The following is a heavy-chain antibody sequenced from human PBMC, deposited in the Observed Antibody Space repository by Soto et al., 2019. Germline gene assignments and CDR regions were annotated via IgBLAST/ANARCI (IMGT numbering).Heavy chain of an antibody. J-gene: IGHJ6*02. V-gene: IGHV1-69*01. Sequence: QVQLVQSGAEVKKPGSSVTVSCKTSGGTFSKDAINWVRQAPGQGLEWMGLLIPVFGSPIYAKKFQGRIRITADESRGTAFMDLSSLISEDTAVYYCTRVLGYTFEPGKTRYYAMDVWGQGTTVSVSS. CDR3: TRVLGYTFEPGKTRYYAMDV. CDR2: LIPVFGSP. CDR1: GGTFSKDA. D-gene: IGHD5-18*01.